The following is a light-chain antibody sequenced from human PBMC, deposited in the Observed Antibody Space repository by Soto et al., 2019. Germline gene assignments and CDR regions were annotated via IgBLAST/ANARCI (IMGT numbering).Light chain of an antibody. Sequence: DIQMTQSPSTLSASVGDRVTFTCRASQSIRSWLAWYQQKPGKAPKALIYKASSLESGVPSRFSGSGSGTEFTLPISSLQPDDFAICCCQQYDNYPFRVGGGTKGEIK. J-gene: IGKJ4*01. CDR2: KAS. CDR1: QSIRSW. V-gene: IGKV1-5*03. CDR3: QQYDNYPFR.